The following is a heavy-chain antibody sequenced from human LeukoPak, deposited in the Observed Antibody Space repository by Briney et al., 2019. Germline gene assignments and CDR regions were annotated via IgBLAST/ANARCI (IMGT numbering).Heavy chain of an antibody. CDR1: GIIFSSYS. V-gene: IGHV3-48*01. CDR3: ARGQYLYYGRRDCIGVDV. Sequence: PGGSLRLSCAVSGIIFSSYSMNWVRQAPGKGLEWVSYISSSGSTIYYADSVKGRFTISRDNAKNSLYLQMNSLRAEDTAVYYCARGQYLYYGRRDCIGVDVWGQGTTVTVSS. D-gene: IGHD3-10*01. CDR2: ISSSGSTI. J-gene: IGHJ6*02.